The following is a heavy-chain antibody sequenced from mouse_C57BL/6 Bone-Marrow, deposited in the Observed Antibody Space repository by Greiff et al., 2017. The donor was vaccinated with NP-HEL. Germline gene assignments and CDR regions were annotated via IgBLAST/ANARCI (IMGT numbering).Heavy chain of an antibody. Sequence: QVQLQQSGAELARPGASVKLSCKASGYTFTSYGISWVKQRTGQGLEWIGEIYPRSGNTYYNEKFKGKATLTADKSSSTAYMELRSLTSEDSAVYFCARRPLLLRYLFAYWGQGTLVTVSA. V-gene: IGHV1-81*01. CDR2: IYPRSGNT. J-gene: IGHJ3*01. D-gene: IGHD1-1*01. CDR1: GYTFTSYG. CDR3: ARRPLLLRYLFAY.